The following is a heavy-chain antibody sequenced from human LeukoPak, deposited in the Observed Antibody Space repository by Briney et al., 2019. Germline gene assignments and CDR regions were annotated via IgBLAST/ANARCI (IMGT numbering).Heavy chain of an antibody. CDR2: IKEDGSET. CDR3: ARSGKAGLPTRFDP. CDR1: GFTFSNYW. D-gene: IGHD6-25*01. V-gene: IGHV3-7*01. Sequence: GGSLRLSFAASGFTFSNYWMSWVRQVPGQGLEWVANIKEDGSETHYVDSVRGRFTISRDNAKNSLYLQMNSLRVEETVVYFCARSGKAGLPTRFDPWGQGTLVTVSS. J-gene: IGHJ5*02.